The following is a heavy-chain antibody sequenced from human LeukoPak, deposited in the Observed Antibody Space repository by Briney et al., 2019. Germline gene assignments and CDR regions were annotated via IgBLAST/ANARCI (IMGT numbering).Heavy chain of an antibody. Sequence: GGSLRLSCAASGFTFSSYSMNWVRQAPGKGLEWVSSISSSSSYIYYADSVKGRLTISRDNAKNSLYLQMNSLRAEDTAVYYCARVFGLAGRYWGQGTLVTVSS. CDR1: GFTFSSYS. J-gene: IGHJ4*02. CDR3: ARVFGLAGRY. D-gene: IGHD6-19*01. V-gene: IGHV3-21*01. CDR2: ISSSSSYI.